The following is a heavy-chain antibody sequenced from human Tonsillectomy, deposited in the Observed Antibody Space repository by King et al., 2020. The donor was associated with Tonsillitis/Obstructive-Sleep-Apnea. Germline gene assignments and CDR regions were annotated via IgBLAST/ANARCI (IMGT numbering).Heavy chain of an antibody. J-gene: IGHJ4*02. CDR2: IKQDGSAK. CDR1: GFTLSNYW. Sequence: VQLVESGGGLVQPGGSLRLSCAASGFTLSNYWMSWVRQAPGKGLEWVANIKQDGSAKFYVASLRGRFTISRDNAKNSLYLQMNSLRAEDTAIYYCARDGYSTSSDYWGQGTLVTVSS. CDR3: ARDGYSTSSDY. V-gene: IGHV3-7*01. D-gene: IGHD6-6*01.